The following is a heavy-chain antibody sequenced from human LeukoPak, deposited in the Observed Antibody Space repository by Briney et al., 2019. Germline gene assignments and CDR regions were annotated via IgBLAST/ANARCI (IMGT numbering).Heavy chain of an antibody. V-gene: IGHV3-23*01. CDR2: ISGGGDDT. CDR3: AKSDCGSIGCKLLNY. J-gene: IGHJ4*02. D-gene: IGHD2-2*01. CDR1: GFTFSSYW. Sequence: GGSLRLSCAASGFTFSSYWMSWVRQAPGKGLEWVSAISGGGDDTKYADSVKGRFTISRDNSKNTLSLQMNSLRAEDTALYYCAKSDCGSIGCKLLNYWGQGTLVTVSS.